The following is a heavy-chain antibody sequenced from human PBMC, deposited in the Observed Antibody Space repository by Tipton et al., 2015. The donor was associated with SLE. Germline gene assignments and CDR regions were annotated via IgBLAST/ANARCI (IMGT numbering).Heavy chain of an antibody. CDR1: GGSFSGYS. CDR3: ARGLNYYESSGYYPFAYMDV. CDR2: INHSGST. D-gene: IGHD3-22*01. J-gene: IGHJ6*03. Sequence: LRLSCAVYGGSFSGYSWSWIRQPPGKGLEWIGEINHSGSTNYNPSLKSRVTISVDTSKNQFSLKLSSVTAADTAVYYCARGLNYYESSGYYPFAYMDVWGKGASGTVSS. V-gene: IGHV4-34*01.